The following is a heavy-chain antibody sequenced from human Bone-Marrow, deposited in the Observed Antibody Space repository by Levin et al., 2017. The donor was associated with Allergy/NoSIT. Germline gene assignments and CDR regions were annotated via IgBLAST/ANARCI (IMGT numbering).Heavy chain of an antibody. CDR1: GFSLSISGVG. Sequence: SGPTLVKPTQTLTLTCTFSGFSLSISGVGVGWIRPPPGGALEWLALIYWDDNKYYSPSLRSRLTISKDTSKNQVVLTLTNVDPVDTATYFCAHTSKYSGSDLGAYYFDHWGQGTPVTVSS. V-gene: IGHV2-5*02. CDR2: IYWDDNK. D-gene: IGHD5-12*01. J-gene: IGHJ4*02. CDR3: AHTSKYSGSDLGAYYFDH.